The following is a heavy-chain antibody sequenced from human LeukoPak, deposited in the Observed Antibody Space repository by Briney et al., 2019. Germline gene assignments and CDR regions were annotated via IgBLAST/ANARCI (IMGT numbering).Heavy chain of an antibody. V-gene: IGHV3-23*01. Sequence: GGTPRLSCAASGFTFTSYSMSWVRQAPGKGLEWVSVISANGGDTFYADSVKGRFTISRDNYKNTLYLQMNSLRVEDTAVYYCAKGRTLVGVSTRRYDYWGQGTLVTVSS. CDR2: ISANGGDT. CDR3: AKGRTLVGVSTRRYDY. J-gene: IGHJ4*02. D-gene: IGHD1-26*01. CDR1: GFTFTSYS.